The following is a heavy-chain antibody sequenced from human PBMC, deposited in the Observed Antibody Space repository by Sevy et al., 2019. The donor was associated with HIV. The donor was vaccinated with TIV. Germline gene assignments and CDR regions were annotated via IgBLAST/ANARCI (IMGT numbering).Heavy chain of an antibody. Sequence: ASVKVSCKASGYTFTSYGISWVRQAPGQGLEWMGWISAYNGNTNYAKKLQGRVTMTTDTSTSTAYMELRSLRSDETAVYYCARVGSYYYDSSGYSFDYWGQGTLVTVSS. J-gene: IGHJ4*02. V-gene: IGHV1-18*01. D-gene: IGHD3-22*01. CDR1: GYTFTSYG. CDR2: ISAYNGNT. CDR3: ARVGSYYYDSSGYSFDY.